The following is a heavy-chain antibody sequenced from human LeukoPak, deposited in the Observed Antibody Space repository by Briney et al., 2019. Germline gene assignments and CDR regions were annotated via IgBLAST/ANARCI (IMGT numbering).Heavy chain of an antibody. CDR1: GFTFSTYA. CDR2: ITGGGTT. V-gene: IGHV3-23*01. D-gene: IGHD4-23*01. CDR3: AKDPPILRWSFDY. J-gene: IGHJ4*02. Sequence: GGSLRLSCAASGFTFSTYAMSWVRRTPGKGLEWVSAITGGGTTYYADSVKGRFTISRDNPKNTLYLQMNSLRAEDTAVYYCAKDPPILRWSFDYWGQGTLVTVSS.